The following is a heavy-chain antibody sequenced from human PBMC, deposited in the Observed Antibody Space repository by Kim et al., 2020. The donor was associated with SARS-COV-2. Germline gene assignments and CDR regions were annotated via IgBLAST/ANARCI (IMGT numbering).Heavy chain of an antibody. V-gene: IGHV3-30*18. CDR2: ISYDGSNK. CDR3: AKDRGSVFWYFDL. Sequence: GGSLRLSCAASGFTFSSYGMHWVRQAPGKGLEWVAVISYDGSNKYYADSVKGRFTISRDNSKNTLYLQMNSLRAEDTAVYYCAKDRGSVFWYFDLWGRGTLVTVSS. J-gene: IGHJ2*01. CDR1: GFTFSSYG. D-gene: IGHD3-10*01.